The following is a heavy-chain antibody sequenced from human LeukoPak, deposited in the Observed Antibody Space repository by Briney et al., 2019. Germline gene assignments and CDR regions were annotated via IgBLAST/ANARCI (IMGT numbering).Heavy chain of an antibody. D-gene: IGHD3-22*01. CDR1: GFTFSSYA. CDR3: ARATYYYDSSGYDF. Sequence: GGSLRLSCVISGFTFSSYAMSWVRQAPGKGLEWVSAISGSGGSTYYADSVKGRFTISRDNSKNTLYLQMNSLRAEDTAVYYCARATYYYDSSGYDFWGQGTLVTVSS. J-gene: IGHJ4*02. CDR2: ISGSGGST. V-gene: IGHV3-23*01.